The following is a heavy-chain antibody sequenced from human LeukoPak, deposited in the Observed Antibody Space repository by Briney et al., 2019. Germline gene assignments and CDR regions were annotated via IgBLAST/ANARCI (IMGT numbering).Heavy chain of an antibody. CDR1: GYIFTDYY. J-gene: IGHJ4*02. CDR2: INPNSGVT. CDR3: ARGTGEGYTYGRYYFDY. V-gene: IGHV1-2*02. Sequence: ASVKVSCKTSGYIFTDYYIHWVRQAPGQGLEWMGWINPNSGVTDYAQNFQGRVTMTRDTSISTAYVELSRLRSDDTAVNYCARGTGEGYTYGRYYFDYWGQGTLVTVSS. D-gene: IGHD5-18*01.